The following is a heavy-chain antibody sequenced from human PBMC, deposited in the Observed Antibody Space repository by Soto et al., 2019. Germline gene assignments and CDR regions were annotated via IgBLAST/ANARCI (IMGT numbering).Heavy chain of an antibody. CDR2: IYYSGST. J-gene: IGHJ4*02. Sequence: PSETLSLTCTVSGGSISSGDYYWSWIRQPPGKGLEWIGYIYYSGSTYYNPSLKSRVTISVDTSKNQFSLRLTSLTTADTAVYYCARVDDVLTGIDDWGQGTLVTVSS. V-gene: IGHV4-30-4*02. D-gene: IGHD3-9*01. CDR1: GGSISSGDYY. CDR3: ARVDDVLTGIDD.